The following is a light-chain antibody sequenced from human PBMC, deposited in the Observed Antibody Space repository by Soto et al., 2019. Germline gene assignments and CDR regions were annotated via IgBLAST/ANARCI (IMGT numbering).Light chain of an antibody. Sequence: QSALTQPASVSGSPGQSITISCTGTSSDVGGYNYVSWYQQHPGKAPKLMIYDVSNRPSGVSNRFSGSKSGNTASLTISGLQAEDEAEYYCSPYTSSSTLGVVGTGTKLTVL. CDR2: DVS. J-gene: IGLJ1*01. CDR3: SPYTSSSTLGV. CDR1: SSDVGGYNY. V-gene: IGLV2-14*01.